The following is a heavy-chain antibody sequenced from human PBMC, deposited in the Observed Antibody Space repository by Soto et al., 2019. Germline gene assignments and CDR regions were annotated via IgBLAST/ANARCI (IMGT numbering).Heavy chain of an antibody. J-gene: IGHJ5*02. CDR3: AHGYARRGWYQNWFDP. CDR1: GFSLSTYGVG. V-gene: IGHV2-5*02. CDR2: IYWDDDK. Sequence: QITLKESGPTLVKPTQTLTLTCTFSGFSLSTYGVGVGWIRQPPGKALEWLAFIYWDDDKRYSPSLKTRLTIPRDTSKNKIVLTMINMDPVDTATYYCAHGYARRGWYQNWFDPWGQGTLVTVSS. D-gene: IGHD6-19*01.